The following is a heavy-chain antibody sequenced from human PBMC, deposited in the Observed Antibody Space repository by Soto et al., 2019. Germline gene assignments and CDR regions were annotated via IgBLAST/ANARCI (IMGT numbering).Heavy chain of an antibody. Sequence: SQTLSLTCVISGDTVTSSSGSWNWIRLSPSRGLEWLGRTYYRSEWNSDYAQSVRSRITIDPDTSKNQFSLHLNSVTPEDTAVYYCARDSVIFVVTAFHHADAFDIWGQGTMVTVSS. CDR2: TYYRSEWNS. D-gene: IGHD2-21*02. V-gene: IGHV6-1*01. CDR3: ARDSVIFVVTAFHHADAFDI. CDR1: GDTVTSSSGS. J-gene: IGHJ3*02.